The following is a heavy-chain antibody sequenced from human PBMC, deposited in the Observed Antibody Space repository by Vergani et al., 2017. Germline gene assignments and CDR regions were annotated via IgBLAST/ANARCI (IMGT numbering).Heavy chain of an antibody. V-gene: IGHV4-4*07. D-gene: IGHD2-2*01. Sequence: QVQLQESGPGLVKPSETLSLTCTVSGGSISSYYWSWIRQPAGKGLEWIGRISTSVRTTYNHSLKSRVTMSVDTSKNQFSLKLDSVTAADTAVYYCARQTSNCSSTSCYLSPKAKYWFDHWGQGTLVTVSS. CDR2: ISTSVRT. CDR3: ARQTSNCSSTSCYLSPKAKYWFDH. J-gene: IGHJ5*02. CDR1: GGSISSYY.